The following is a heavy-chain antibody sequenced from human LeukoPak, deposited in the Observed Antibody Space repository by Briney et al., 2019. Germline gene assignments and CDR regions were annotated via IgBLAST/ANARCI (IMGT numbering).Heavy chain of an antibody. J-gene: IGHJ5*02. CDR3: AREQGDDGDYPNWFDP. Sequence: SSEALSLTCTVSGGSISSSTYYWGWIRQPPGKGLECIGTIFYSGSTDYNPSLKSRVTISVDPATNQFSLKLSSVTAADTAVYYCAREQGDDGDYPNWFDPWGQGTLVTVSS. CDR2: IFYSGST. V-gene: IGHV4-39*02. D-gene: IGHD4-17*01. CDR1: GGSISSSTYY.